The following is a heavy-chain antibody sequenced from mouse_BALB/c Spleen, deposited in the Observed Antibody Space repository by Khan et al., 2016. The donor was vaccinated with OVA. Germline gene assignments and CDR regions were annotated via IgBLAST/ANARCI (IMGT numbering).Heavy chain of an antibody. D-gene: IGHD2-10*01. Sequence: QVQLQQSGPGLAAPSQSLSITCTISGFSLTNYGVHWVRQPPGKGLEWLVVIWSDGSTTSNSAFKSRLTITKDNSQSQVFLKMNSLQTDDTAIYFCARQPYYHYNIMDYGGQGTSVTVSS. V-gene: IGHV2-6-1*01. J-gene: IGHJ4*01. CDR2: IWSDGST. CDR3: ARQPYYHYNIMDY. CDR1: GFSLTNYG.